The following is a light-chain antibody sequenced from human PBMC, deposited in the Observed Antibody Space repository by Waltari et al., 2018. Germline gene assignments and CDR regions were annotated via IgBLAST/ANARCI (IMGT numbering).Light chain of an antibody. Sequence: QSALTHPRSVSGSPGQSVTTSCTGASRAVCGYNYVSWYQHHPGKAPKFIIYDVTKRPSGVPDRFSGSKSGNTASLTISGLQAEDEADYYCCSYAGSLYLFGTGTKVTVL. CDR2: DVT. CDR3: CSYAGSLYL. J-gene: IGLJ1*01. CDR1: SRAVCGYNY. V-gene: IGLV2-11*01.